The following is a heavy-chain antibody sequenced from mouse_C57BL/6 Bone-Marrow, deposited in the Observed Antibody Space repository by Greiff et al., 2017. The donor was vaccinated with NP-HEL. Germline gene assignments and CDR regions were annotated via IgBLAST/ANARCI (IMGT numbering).Heavy chain of an antibody. Sequence: VQLQQPGAELVMPGASVKLSCKASGYTFTSYWMHWVKQRPGQGLEWIGEIDPSDSYTNYNQKFKGKSTLTVDKSSSTAYMQLSSLTSEDSAVYYCARDDYSFFAYWGQGTLVTVSA. CDR1: GYTFTSYW. J-gene: IGHJ3*01. CDR3: ARDDYSFFAY. V-gene: IGHV1-69*01. CDR2: IDPSDSYT. D-gene: IGHD2-4*01.